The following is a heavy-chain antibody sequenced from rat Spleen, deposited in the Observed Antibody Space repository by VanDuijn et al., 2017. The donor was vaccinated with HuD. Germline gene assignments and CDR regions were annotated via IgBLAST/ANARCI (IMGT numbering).Heavy chain of an antibody. Sequence: EVQLVESDGGLVQPGGSLKLSCAASGFTFSDYGMAWVRQAPTKGLEWVATISYGDSSGHSSTYYRDSVKGRFTISRDDAKSTLSLQMDSLRSEDTATYYCVRQDTSGYSNWFTYWSQGTLVTVSS. CDR3: VRQDTSGYSNWFTY. J-gene: IGHJ3*01. V-gene: IGHV5-29*01. D-gene: IGHD4-3*01. CDR1: GFTFSDYG. CDR2: ISYGDSSGHSST.